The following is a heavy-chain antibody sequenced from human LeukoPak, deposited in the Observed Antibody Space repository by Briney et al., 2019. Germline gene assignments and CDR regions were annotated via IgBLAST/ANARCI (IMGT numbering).Heavy chain of an antibody. CDR2: IYYSGST. Sequence: SETLSLTCTISGGSISSYYWSWIRQPPGKGLEWIGYIYYSGSTNYNPSLRSRLTISVDTSNNQFSLRLNSVTAADTAVYYCARGGWAFDVWGQGTMVTVSS. CDR1: GGSISSYY. J-gene: IGHJ3*01. CDR3: ARGGWAFDV. V-gene: IGHV4-59*01.